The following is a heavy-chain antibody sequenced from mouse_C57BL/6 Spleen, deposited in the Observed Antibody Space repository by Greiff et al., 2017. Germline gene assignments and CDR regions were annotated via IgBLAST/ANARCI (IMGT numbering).Heavy chain of an antibody. D-gene: IGHD4-1*02. CDR2: LYPRAGSP. CDR3: ARPSQLAFAY. V-gene: IGHV1-78*01. CDR1: GYTFTDHT. Sequence: QVQLKESDAELVKPGASVKISCKVSGYTFTDHTIHWMKPRPEQVLEWIGYLYPRAGSPTYNEKCKGKDTLTADKSSSTADMQLNSLTSEDSAVYFCARPSQLAFAYWGQGTLVTVSA. J-gene: IGHJ3*01.